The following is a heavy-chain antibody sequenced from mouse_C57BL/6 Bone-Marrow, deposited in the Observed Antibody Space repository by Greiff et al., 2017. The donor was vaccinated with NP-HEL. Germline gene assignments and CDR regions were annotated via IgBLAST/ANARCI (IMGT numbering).Heavy chain of an antibody. CDR2: INPSSGYT. V-gene: IGHV1-7*01. Sequence: VQGVESGAELAKPGASVKLSCKASGYTFTSYWMHWVKQRPGQGLEWIGYINPSSGYTKYNQKFKDKATLTADKSSSTAYMQLSSLTYEDSAVYYCGARFPFAYWGQGTLVTVSA. CDR3: GARFPFAY. CDR1: GYTFTSYW. J-gene: IGHJ3*01.